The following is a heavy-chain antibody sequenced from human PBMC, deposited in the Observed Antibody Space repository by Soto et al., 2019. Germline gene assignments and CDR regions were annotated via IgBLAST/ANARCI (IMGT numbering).Heavy chain of an antibody. J-gene: IGHJ5*02. CDR2: IYYSGST. CDR3: ARVAKRYCNGGSCFWFDP. D-gene: IGHD2-15*01. V-gene: IGHV4-59*01. CDR1: GGSISSYY. Sequence: SETLSLTCSVSGGSISSYYWSWIRQPPGKGLEWIGRIYYSGSTNYNPSLKSRVTISPDTSKNQFSLKLSSVTAADTAVYYCARVAKRYCNGGSCFWFDPWGQGTLVTVSS.